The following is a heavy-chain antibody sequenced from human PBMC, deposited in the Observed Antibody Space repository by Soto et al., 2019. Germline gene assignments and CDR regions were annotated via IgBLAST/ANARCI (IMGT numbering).Heavy chain of an antibody. CDR1: GFTFSDYY. D-gene: IGHD2-2*01. CDR3: ARIGGDCTSCYSGYYYYGMDV. V-gene: IGHV3-11*01. CDR2: ISSSGSTI. J-gene: IGHJ6*02. Sequence: GGSLRLSCAASGFTFSDYYMSWIRQAPGKGLEWVSYISSSGSTIYYADSVKGRFTISRDNAKNSLYLQMNSLRAEDTAVYYCARIGGDCTSCYSGYYYYGMDVWGQGTTVTVSS.